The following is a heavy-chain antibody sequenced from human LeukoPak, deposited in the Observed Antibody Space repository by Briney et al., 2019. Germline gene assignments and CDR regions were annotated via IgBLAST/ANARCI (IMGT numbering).Heavy chain of an antibody. D-gene: IGHD6-13*01. V-gene: IGHV4-59*01. CDR3: ARASSSRFYYGMDV. CDR2: IYYSGST. CDR1: GGSISSYY. J-gene: IGHJ6*02. Sequence: SETLSLTCTVSGGSISSYYLSWIRQPPGKGLEWIGYIYYSGSTNYNPSLKSRVTISLDTSKNQFSLKMSSVTAADTAVYYCARASSSRFYYGMDVWGQGTTVTVSS.